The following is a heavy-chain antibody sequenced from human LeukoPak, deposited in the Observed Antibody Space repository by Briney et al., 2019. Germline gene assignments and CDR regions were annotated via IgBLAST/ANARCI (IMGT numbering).Heavy chain of an antibody. Sequence: PGGSLRLSCAASGFTFSSYWMSWVRQAPGKGLEWVANIKQDGSEKYYVDSVKGRFTISRDNAKNSLYLQMNSLRAEDTAVYYCARGSSAAAESYFDSWGQGTLVTVSS. CDR3: ARGSSAAAESYFDS. V-gene: IGHV3-7*01. D-gene: IGHD6-25*01. J-gene: IGHJ4*02. CDR2: IKQDGSEK. CDR1: GFTFSSYW.